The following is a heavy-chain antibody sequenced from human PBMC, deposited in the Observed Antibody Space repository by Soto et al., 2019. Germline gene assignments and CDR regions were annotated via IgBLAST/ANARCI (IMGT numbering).Heavy chain of an antibody. J-gene: IGHJ5*02. V-gene: IGHV4-59*01. CDR1: GGSISSYY. CDR3: ARSLYSGSYTNWFDP. Sequence: SETLSLTCTVSGGSISSYYWSWIRQPPGKGLEYIGYIYYSGSTNYNPSLKSRVTISVDTSKKQFSLKLSSVTAADTAVYYCARSLYSGSYTNWFDPWGQGNLVNAPQ. CDR2: IYYSGST. D-gene: IGHD1-26*01.